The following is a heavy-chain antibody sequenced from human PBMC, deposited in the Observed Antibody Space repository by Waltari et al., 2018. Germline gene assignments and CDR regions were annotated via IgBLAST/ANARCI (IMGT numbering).Heavy chain of an antibody. J-gene: IGHJ6*02. CDR2: IYYSGST. V-gene: IGHV4-61*01. Sequence: QVQLQESGPGLVKPSETLSLTCTVSGGSVSSGSSYWSWIRQPPGKGLEWIGYIYYSGSTNYNPSLKSRVTISVDTSKNQFSLKLSSVTAADTAVYYCARDPGDYPNYYYGMDVWGQGTTVTVSS. CDR1: GGSVSSGSSY. CDR3: ARDPGDYPNYYYGMDV. D-gene: IGHD4-17*01.